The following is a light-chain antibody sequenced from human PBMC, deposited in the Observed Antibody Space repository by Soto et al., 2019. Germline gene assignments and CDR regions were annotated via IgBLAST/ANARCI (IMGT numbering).Light chain of an antibody. Sequence: DIQFGRSPSTLTASVGYRATITCRAIQDIAKYLNLYQQKPGTAPKXXIVAASSLQRGVPSRRSGSGSATDFTLPISSLQPEDFANYYCQQSFSPTRTFGGGTIVDIK. CDR1: QDIAKY. CDR3: QQSFSPTRT. J-gene: IGKJ4*01. V-gene: IGKV1-39*01. CDR2: AAS.